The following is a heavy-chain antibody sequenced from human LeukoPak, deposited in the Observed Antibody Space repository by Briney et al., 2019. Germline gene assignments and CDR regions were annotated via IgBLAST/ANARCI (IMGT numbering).Heavy chain of an antibody. D-gene: IGHD3-16*01. CDR1: GGSFSGYY. V-gene: IGHV4-34*01. CDR3: ARHGSFGGVISAFDI. CDR2: INHSGNT. J-gene: IGHJ3*02. Sequence: KSSETLSLTCAVYGGSFSGYYWSWIRQPPGRGLEGIGKINHSGNTNYNPSLKSRVTISLHTSKNQFSLKLSSVTAADTAVYYCARHGSFGGVISAFDIWGQGTMVTVSS.